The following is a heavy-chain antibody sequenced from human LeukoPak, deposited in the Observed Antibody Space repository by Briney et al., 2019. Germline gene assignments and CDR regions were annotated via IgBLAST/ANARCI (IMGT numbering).Heavy chain of an antibody. CDR1: GGSISSSNW. Sequence: SETLSLTCAVSGGSISSSNWWSWVRQPPGKGLEWIGEIYHSGSTSYNPSLKSRVTISVDKSKNQFSLKLSSVTAADTAVYYCASWSDYYDSSGNYWGQGTLVTVSS. J-gene: IGHJ4*02. CDR2: IYHSGST. V-gene: IGHV4-4*02. CDR3: ASWSDYYDSSGNY. D-gene: IGHD3-22*01.